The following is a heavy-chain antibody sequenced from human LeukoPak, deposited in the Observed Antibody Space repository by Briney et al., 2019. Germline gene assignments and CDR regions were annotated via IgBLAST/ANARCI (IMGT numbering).Heavy chain of an antibody. CDR3: AKDRVAYSSSPNYFDY. CDR1: GFTFSSYG. V-gene: IGHV3-30*18. J-gene: IGHJ4*02. CDR2: ISYDGSNK. Sequence: GGSLRLSCAASGFTFSSYGMHWVRQAPGKGLEWVAVISYDGSNKYYADSVKGRFTISRDSSKNTLYLQMNSLRAEDTAVYYCAKDRVAYSSSPNYFDYWGQGTLVTVSS. D-gene: IGHD6-13*01.